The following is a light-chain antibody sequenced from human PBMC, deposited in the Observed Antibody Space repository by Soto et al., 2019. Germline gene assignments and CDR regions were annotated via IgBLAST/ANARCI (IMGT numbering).Light chain of an antibody. CDR1: HSVSSSY. CDR2: ATS. CDR3: QQYDTSPPMYT. Sequence: EIVLTQSPGTLSFSPGERATLSCRASHSVSSSYLAWYQQKPGQAPRLLIYATSTRAAGIPDRFSGSGSGADFTLTISRLEPDDVAVYYCQQYDTSPPMYTFGQGPRWIS. J-gene: IGKJ2*01. V-gene: IGKV3-20*01.